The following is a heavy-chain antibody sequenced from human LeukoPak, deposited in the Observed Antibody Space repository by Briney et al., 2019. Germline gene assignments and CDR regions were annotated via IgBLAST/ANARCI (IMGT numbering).Heavy chain of an antibody. J-gene: IGHJ3*02. CDR3: ARDIVLIAVAVRGSFDI. CDR1: GFTFSSYW. CDR2: INWNGGST. Sequence: GGSLRLSCAASGFTFSSYWMHWVRQGPGKGLEWVSGINWNGGSTGYADSVKGRFTISRDNAKNSLYLQMNSLRAEDTALYYCARDIVLIAVAVRGSFDIWGQGTMVTVSS. D-gene: IGHD6-19*01. V-gene: IGHV3-20*04.